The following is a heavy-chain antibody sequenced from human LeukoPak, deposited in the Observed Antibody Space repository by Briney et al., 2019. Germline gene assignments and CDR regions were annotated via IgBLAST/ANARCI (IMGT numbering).Heavy chain of an antibody. J-gene: IGHJ3*02. V-gene: IGHV4-34*01. Sequence: SEAQSLTCAVYGGSFSRYYWSWIRQPPGKGLEWIGEINHSGSTNYNPSLKSRVTISVDTSKNQFSLKLSSVTAADTAVYYCARAPSAFDIWGQGTMVTVSS. CDR3: ARAPSAFDI. CDR2: INHSGST. CDR1: GGSFSRYY.